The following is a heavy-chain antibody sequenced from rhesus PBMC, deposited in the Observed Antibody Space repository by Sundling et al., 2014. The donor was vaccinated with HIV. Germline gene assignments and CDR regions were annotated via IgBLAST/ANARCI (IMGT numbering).Heavy chain of an antibody. CDR1: GDSISDTYY. D-gene: IGHD1-44*02. CDR2: IYGSGGST. V-gene: IGHV4-106*01. Sequence: QVQLQESGPGLVKPSETLPLTCAVSGDSISDTYYWTWIRQSPGKGLEWIGYIYGSGGSTYYNPSLKSRVTISTDTSKNQFSLKLSSVTAADTAVYYCARDSSGSLDYWGQGVLVTVSS. CDR3: ARDSSGSLDY. J-gene: IGHJ4*01.